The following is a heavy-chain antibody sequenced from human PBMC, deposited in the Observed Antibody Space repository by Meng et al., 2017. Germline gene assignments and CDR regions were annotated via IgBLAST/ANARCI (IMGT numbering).Heavy chain of an antibody. D-gene: IGHD2-2*01. CDR1: GGSISSGVYY. CDR3: ARGGVVVPAAVFDY. J-gene: IGHJ4*02. V-gene: IGHV4-30-4*01. CDR2: SYSSGST. Sequence: QVQLQESGLGLGKPSQTLSLTCTVTGGSISSGVYYWSWFRQPPGKGLEWFGYSYSSGSTYYNPSLKSRVTISVETSKNQFSLKLSSVTAADTAVYYCARGGVVVPAAVFDYWGQGTLATFPS.